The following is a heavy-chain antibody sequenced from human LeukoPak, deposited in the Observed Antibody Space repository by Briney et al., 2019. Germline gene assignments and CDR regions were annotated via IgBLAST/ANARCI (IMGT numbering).Heavy chain of an antibody. V-gene: IGHV3-53*01. CDR3: ARAYRPRGWFDP. Sequence: GSLLLSCAASGFTVSSNYMSWVRQAPGKGLEWVSVIYSGGSTYYADSVKGRFTISRDNSKNTLYLQMNSLRAEDTAVYYCARAYRPRGWFDPWGQGTLVTVSS. D-gene: IGHD1-14*01. CDR1: GFTVSSNY. J-gene: IGHJ5*02. CDR2: IYSGGST.